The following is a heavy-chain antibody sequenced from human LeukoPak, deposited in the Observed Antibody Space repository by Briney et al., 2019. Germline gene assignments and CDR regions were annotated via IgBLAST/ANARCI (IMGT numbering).Heavy chain of an antibody. CDR1: GYTFTSYD. J-gene: IGHJ6*03. CDR2: MNPNSSNT. D-gene: IGHD3-22*01. CDR3: ARGYYDSSGYYRSYYYYYYMDV. Sequence: ASVKVSCKASGYTFTSYDINWVRQATGQGLEWMGWMNPNSSNTGYAQKFQGRVTMTRNTSISTAYMELSSLRSEDTAVYYCARGYYDSSGYYRSYYYYYYMDVWGKGTTVTVSS. V-gene: IGHV1-8*01.